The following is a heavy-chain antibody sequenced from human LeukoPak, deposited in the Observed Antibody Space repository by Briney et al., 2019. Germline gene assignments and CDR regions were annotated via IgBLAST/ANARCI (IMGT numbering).Heavy chain of an antibody. Sequence: PSETLSLTCTVSGYSISSGYYWGWIRQPPGKGLEWIGSIYHSGSTYYNPSLKSRVTISVDTSKNQFSLKLSSVTAADTAVYYCATLSVSPKPFDYWGQGTLVTVSS. CDR3: ATLSVSPKPFDY. J-gene: IGHJ4*02. CDR2: IYHSGST. V-gene: IGHV4-38-2*02. CDR1: GYSISSGYY.